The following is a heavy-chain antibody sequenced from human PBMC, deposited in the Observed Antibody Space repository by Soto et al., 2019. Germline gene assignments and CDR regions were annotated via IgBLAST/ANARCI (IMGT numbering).Heavy chain of an antibody. CDR2: INHSGST. CDR1: GGSFSGYY. D-gene: IGHD6-13*01. CDR3: ARSPRPNISSWYDSEGNWFDP. Sequence: PSETLSLTCAVYGGSFSGYYWSWIRQPPGKGLEWIGEINHSGSTNYNPSLKSRVTISVDTSKNQFSLKLSSVTAADTAVYYCARSPRPNISSWYDSEGNWFDPWGQGTPVPGPS. J-gene: IGHJ5*02. V-gene: IGHV4-34*01.